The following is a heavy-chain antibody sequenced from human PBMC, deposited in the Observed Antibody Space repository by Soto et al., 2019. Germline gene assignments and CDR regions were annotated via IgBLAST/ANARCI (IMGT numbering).Heavy chain of an antibody. Sequence: QVRLVESGGGVVQPGRSLRLSCAASGFTFSSYGMHWVRQAPGKGLEWVAVISYDGSNKYYADSVKGRFTISRDNSKNTLYLQMNSLRAEDTAVYYCAKDGYCSGGSCHNFDYWGQGTLVTVSS. CDR1: GFTFSSYG. CDR2: ISYDGSNK. V-gene: IGHV3-30*18. J-gene: IGHJ4*02. D-gene: IGHD2-15*01. CDR3: AKDGYCSGGSCHNFDY.